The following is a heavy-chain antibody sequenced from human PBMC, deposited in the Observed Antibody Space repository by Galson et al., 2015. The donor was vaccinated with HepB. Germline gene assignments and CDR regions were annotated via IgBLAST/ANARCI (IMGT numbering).Heavy chain of an antibody. CDR1: GFTFSSYW. J-gene: IGHJ6*03. V-gene: IGHV3-7*01. CDR2: IKQDGSEK. D-gene: IGHD1-26*01. Sequence: SLRLSCAASGFTFSSYWMSWVRQAPGKGLEWVANIKQDGSEKYYVDSVKGRFTISRDNAKNSLYLQMNSLRAEDTAVYYCARASKGSGSYSGYYYYYMDVWGKGTTVTVSS. CDR3: ARASKGSGSYSGYYYYYMDV.